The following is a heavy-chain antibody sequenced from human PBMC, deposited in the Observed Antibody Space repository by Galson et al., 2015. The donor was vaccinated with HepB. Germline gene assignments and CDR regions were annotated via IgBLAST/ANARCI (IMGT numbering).Heavy chain of an antibody. CDR2: IGTAGDT. CDR3: ARGGNPEAFDI. J-gene: IGHJ3*02. D-gene: IGHD1-14*01. CDR1: GFTFSSYD. Sequence: SLRLSCAASGFTFSSYDVHWVRQATGKGLEWVSGIGTAGDTYYSGSVRGRFTISRENAKNSLYLQMNSLRAGDTAVYYCARGGNPEAFDIWGQGTMVTVSS. V-gene: IGHV3-13*01.